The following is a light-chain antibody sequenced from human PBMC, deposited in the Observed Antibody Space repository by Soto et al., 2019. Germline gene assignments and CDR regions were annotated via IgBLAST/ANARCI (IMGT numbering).Light chain of an antibody. J-gene: IGLJ1*01. CDR1: KNDIGVYDF. CDR2: EVV. V-gene: IGLV2-8*01. Sequence: VLTQPPSASGSPGQSVTISCTGTKNDIGVYDFVSWYQHHPGKAPRLIIYEVVQRPSGVPDRFSGSKSGNTASLTVSGLQAADEADYFCKSYAGSNTYVFGSGTKV. CDR3: KSYAGSNTYV.